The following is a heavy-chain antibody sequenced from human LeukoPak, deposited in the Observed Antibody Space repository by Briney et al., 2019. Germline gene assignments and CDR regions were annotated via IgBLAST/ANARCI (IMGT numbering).Heavy chain of an antibody. J-gene: IGHJ4*02. V-gene: IGHV1-2*02. Sequence: ASVKVSCTASGYIFTDYYIHWVRQAPGQGLEWMGLIYPNSGATNYAQKFQGRVTVTSDTSISTAYMELSRLGSDDTAVYYCARDSVVAPGLSFDYWGQGTLVTVSS. D-gene: IGHD2-2*01. CDR3: ARDSVVAPGLSFDY. CDR1: GYIFTDYY. CDR2: IYPNSGAT.